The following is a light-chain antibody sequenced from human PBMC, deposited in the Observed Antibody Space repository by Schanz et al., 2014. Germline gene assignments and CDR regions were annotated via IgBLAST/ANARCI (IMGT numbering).Light chain of an antibody. Sequence: QSVLTQAPSVSGAPGQRVTISCTGSSSNIGAGYDVHWYQQLPGTAPKLLIYGNTNRPSGVPDRFSGSKSGTSASLAITGLQAEDEADYYCQSYDSSLSEKVFGGGTKLTVL. J-gene: IGLJ3*02. V-gene: IGLV1-40*01. CDR1: SSNIGAGYD. CDR2: GNT. CDR3: QSYDSSLSEKV.